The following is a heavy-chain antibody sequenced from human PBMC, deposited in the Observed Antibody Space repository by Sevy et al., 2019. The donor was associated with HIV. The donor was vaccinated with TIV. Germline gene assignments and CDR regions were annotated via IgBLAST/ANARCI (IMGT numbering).Heavy chain of an antibody. Sequence: GGSLRLSCAASIFTFNIYGMQWVRQAPGKGLEWVAYMRKDGLTTYYADSVKGRFTISRDSSKTTLYLQMNSLRIEDAAFYYCTRGTTYYDASGPVPGDIWGQGTMVTVSS. V-gene: IGHV3-30*02. CDR2: MRKDGLTT. D-gene: IGHD3-16*01. CDR1: IFTFNIYG. J-gene: IGHJ3*02. CDR3: TRGTTYYDASGPVPGDI.